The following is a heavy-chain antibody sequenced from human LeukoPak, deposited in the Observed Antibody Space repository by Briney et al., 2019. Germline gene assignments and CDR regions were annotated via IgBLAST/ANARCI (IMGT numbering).Heavy chain of an antibody. CDR1: GGSFSGYY. V-gene: IGHV4-34*01. CDR2: INHSGST. D-gene: IGHD3-22*01. J-gene: IGHJ4*02. Sequence: KPSETLSLTCAVYGGSFSGYYWSWIRQPPGKGLEWIGEINHSGSTNYNPSLKSRVTISVDTSKNQFSLKLSSVTAADTAVYYCARGRVTYYYDSSGYLTRPEPVYYFDYWGQGTLVTVSS. CDR3: ARGRVTYYYDSSGYLTRPEPVYYFDY.